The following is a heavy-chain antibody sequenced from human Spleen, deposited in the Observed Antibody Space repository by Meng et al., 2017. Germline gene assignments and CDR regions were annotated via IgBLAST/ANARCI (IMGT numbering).Heavy chain of an antibody. CDR1: GGSISSADYY. Sequence: SETLSLTCTVSGGSISSADYYWSWIRRPAGKGLEWIGRIYITGSTNYNPSLKSRVTISVDTSKNQFSLKLSSVTAADTAVYYCARDLRDHYYGSGSYPPPSDAFDIWGQGTMVTVSS. V-gene: IGHV4-61*02. CDR3: ARDLRDHYYGSGSYPPPSDAFDI. D-gene: IGHD3-10*01. J-gene: IGHJ3*02. CDR2: IYITGST.